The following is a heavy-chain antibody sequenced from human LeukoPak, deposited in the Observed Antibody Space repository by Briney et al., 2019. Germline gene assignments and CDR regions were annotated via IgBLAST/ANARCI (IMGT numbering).Heavy chain of an antibody. CDR2: INQDGSEK. CDR1: GFIFSTYW. D-gene: IGHD1-26*01. J-gene: IGHJ5*02. CDR3: ARAVSEGYYAWFDP. Sequence: GGSLRLSCAASGFIFSTYWMSWVRQAPGKGLEWVANINQDGSEKYYVDSVKGRFTISRDNAKNSLYLQMNSLRAEDTAVYYCARAVSEGYYAWFDPWGQGTLVTVSS. V-gene: IGHV3-7*04.